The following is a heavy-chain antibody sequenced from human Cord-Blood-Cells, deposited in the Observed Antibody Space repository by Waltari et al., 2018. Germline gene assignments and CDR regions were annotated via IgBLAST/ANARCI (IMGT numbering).Heavy chain of an antibody. D-gene: IGHD2-2*01. V-gene: IGHV1-69*01. CDR2: IIPIFGTA. CDR1: GGTFSSYA. CDR3: ARGIVVVPAATRPVHGMDV. Sequence: QVQLVQSGAEVKKPGSSVKVSCKASGGTFSSYAISWVRQDPGQGLEWMGGIIPIFGTANYAQKFQGRVTITADESTSTAYMELSSLRSEDTAVYYCARGIVVVPAATRPVHGMDVWGQGTTVTVSS. J-gene: IGHJ6*02.